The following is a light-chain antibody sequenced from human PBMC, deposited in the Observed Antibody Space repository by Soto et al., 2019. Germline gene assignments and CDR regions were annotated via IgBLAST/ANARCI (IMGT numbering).Light chain of an antibody. CDR1: SSDVGSYKV. Sequence: QSVLTQPASVSGSPGQSITISCTGTSSDVGSYKVVSWYQQHPGKAPKLIIYGGTERPSGVSNRFSGSKSGNTASLTISGLQAEDEAVYYCSSYPGTGTVFGGGTQLTVL. CDR3: SSYPGTGTV. J-gene: IGLJ2*01. CDR2: GGT. V-gene: IGLV2-23*01.